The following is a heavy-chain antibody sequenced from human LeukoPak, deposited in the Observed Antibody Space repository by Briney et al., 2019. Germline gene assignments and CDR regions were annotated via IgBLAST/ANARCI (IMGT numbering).Heavy chain of an antibody. CDR2: IIPIFGTA. V-gene: IGHV1-69*13. CDR1: GGTFSSYA. CDR3: ARFWEKCADY. J-gene: IGHJ4*02. D-gene: IGHD1-26*01. Sequence: SVKVSCKASGGTFSSYAISWVRQAPGQGLEWMGGIIPIFGTANYAQKFQGRVTITADESTSTAYMELRSLRSDDTAVYYCARFWEKCADYWGQGTLVTVSS.